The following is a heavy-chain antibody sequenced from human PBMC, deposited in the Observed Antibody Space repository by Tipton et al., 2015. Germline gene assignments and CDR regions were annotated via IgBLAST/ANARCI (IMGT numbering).Heavy chain of an antibody. CDR1: GGSISSYY. Sequence: TLSLTCTVSGGSISSYYWSWIRQPPGKGLEWIGYIYYAGSTYYNPSLKSRVTISVDTSKKQFSLKLRSVTAADTAVYYCVRRPLRYYYGIDVWGQGTTVTVSS. J-gene: IGHJ6*02. CDR3: VRRPLRYYYGIDV. CDR2: IYYAGST. V-gene: IGHV4-59*04.